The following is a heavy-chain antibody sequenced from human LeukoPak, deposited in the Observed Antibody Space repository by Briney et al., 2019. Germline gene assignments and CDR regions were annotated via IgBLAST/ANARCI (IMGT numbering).Heavy chain of an antibody. D-gene: IGHD3-10*01. Sequence: GGSLRLSCVASGFTFSSYGMHWVRQAPGKGLEWLAVISNDGSNKYYADSVKGRFTISRDNSKNTLYLQMNSRRAEDTALYYCAKGRGAFDIWGQGTMVTVSS. CDR1: GFTFSSYG. CDR3: AKGRGAFDI. CDR2: ISNDGSNK. J-gene: IGHJ3*02. V-gene: IGHV3-30*18.